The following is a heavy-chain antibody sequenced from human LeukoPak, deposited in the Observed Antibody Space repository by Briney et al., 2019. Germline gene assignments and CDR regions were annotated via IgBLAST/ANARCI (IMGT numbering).Heavy chain of an antibody. V-gene: IGHV1-18*01. Sequence: GASVKVSCMASGYTFTSYGISWVRQAPGQGLEWMGWISVYNGNTNYAQKLKGRVTMTTDTSTSTAYMELRSLRSDDTAVYYCARAWVVGVPGCDYWGQGTLVTVSS. D-gene: IGHD2-15*01. CDR3: ARAWVVGVPGCDY. J-gene: IGHJ4*02. CDR1: GYTFTSYG. CDR2: ISVYNGNT.